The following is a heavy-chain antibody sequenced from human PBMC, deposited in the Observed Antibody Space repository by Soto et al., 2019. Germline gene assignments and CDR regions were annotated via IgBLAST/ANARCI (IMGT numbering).Heavy chain of an antibody. CDR1: GFTFGSHW. V-gene: IGHV3-74*01. CDR2: ISSGGTTT. Sequence: PAGSLRLSCAASGFTFGSHWVHWVRQAPGKGLVYVSRISSGGTTTNYAESVKGRFTISRDNARNTLYLQMNSLRVEDTAVYYCARFGTSYDTSGFLYWGQGTPVTVSS. J-gene: IGHJ4*02. D-gene: IGHD3-22*01. CDR3: ARFGTSYDTSGFLY.